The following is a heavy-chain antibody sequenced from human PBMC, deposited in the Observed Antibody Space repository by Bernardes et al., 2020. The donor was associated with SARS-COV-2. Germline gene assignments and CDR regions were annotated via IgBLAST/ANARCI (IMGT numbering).Heavy chain of an antibody. J-gene: IGHJ3*02. CDR1: GFTVSSNY. D-gene: IGHD3-10*01. Sequence: GSSLKVSCAASGFTVSSNYMSWVRQAPGKGLEWVSVIYSGGSTYYADSVKGRFTISRDNSKNTLYLQMNSLRAEDTAVYYCARAKGSGSYYLDAFDIWGQGTMVTVSS. CDR3: ARAKGSGSYYLDAFDI. V-gene: IGHV3-66*02. CDR2: IYSGGST.